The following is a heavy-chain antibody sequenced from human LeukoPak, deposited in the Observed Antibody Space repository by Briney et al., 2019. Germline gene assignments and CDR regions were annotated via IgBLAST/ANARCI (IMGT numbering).Heavy chain of an antibody. D-gene: IGHD3-10*01. V-gene: IGHV3-64D*06. CDR2: ISSNGGST. CDR3: VKDKEYYYGSGSYLDY. CDR1: GFTFSSYG. J-gene: IGHJ4*02. Sequence: GGSLRLSCAASGFTFSSYGMHWVRQAPGKGLEYVSAISSNGGSTYYADSVKGRFTISRDNSKNTLYLQMSSLRAEDTAVYYCVKDKEYYYGSGSYLDYWGQGTLVTVSS.